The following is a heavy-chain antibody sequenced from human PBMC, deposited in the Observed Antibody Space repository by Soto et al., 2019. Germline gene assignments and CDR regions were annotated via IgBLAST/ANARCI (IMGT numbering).Heavy chain of an antibody. V-gene: IGHV4-30-4*01. CDR2: IYYSGST. J-gene: IGHJ6*02. CDR1: GGSISSGDYY. Sequence: SSETLSLTCTVSGGSISSGDYYWSWIRQPPGKGLEWIGYIYYSGSTYYNPSLKSRVTISVDTSKNQFSLKLSSVTAADTAVYYCARLESIAAAGVYYYGMDVWGQGTTVTVSS. CDR3: ARLESIAAAGVYYYGMDV. D-gene: IGHD6-13*01.